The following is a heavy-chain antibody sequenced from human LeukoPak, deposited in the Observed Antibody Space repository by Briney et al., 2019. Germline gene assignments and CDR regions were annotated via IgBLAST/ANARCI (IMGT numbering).Heavy chain of an antibody. D-gene: IGHD4-23*01. J-gene: IGHJ6*04. CDR3: ARARWSSGMDV. CDR2: INHSGST. V-gene: IGHV4-34*01. CDR1: GGSFSGYY. Sequence: SETLSLTCAVYGGSFSGYYWSWIRQPPGKGLEWIGEINHSGSTNYNPSLKSRVTISVDTSKNQFSLKLSSVTAADTAVYYCARARWSSGMDVWGKGTTVTVSS.